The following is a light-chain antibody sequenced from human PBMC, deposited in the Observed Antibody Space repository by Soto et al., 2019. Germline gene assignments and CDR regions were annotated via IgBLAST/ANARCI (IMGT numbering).Light chain of an antibody. CDR3: QKYGSSGT. CDR2: GAC. Sequence: EIVLTQSPGTLSLSPGERATISCRASQSVSNNYLSCYQQKPGQAPRLLIYGACNRAAGIPDRFSGSGSGEDFTLTISRLEAEDFAVYYCQKYGSSGTFGQGTKVDIK. V-gene: IGKV3-20*01. J-gene: IGKJ1*01. CDR1: QSVSNNY.